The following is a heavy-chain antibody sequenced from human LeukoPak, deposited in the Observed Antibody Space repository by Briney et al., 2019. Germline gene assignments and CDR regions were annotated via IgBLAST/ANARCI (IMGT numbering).Heavy chain of an antibody. V-gene: IGHV1-18*01. Sequence: ASVKVSCKASGHTFTNYGITWVRQAPGQGLEWMGWISTYNDNTNYAQKLQGRVTMTTDTSTSTAYMELRSLRSDDTAVYYCARDPKPTATTYYGMDVWGQGTTVTVSS. CDR3: ARDPKPTATTYYGMDV. D-gene: IGHD4-17*01. J-gene: IGHJ6*02. CDR2: ISTYNDNT. CDR1: GHTFTNYG.